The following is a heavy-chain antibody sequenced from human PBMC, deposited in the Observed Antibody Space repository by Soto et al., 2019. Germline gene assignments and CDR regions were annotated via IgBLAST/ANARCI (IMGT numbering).Heavy chain of an antibody. CDR1: GYSFTSYW. V-gene: IGHV5-51*01. J-gene: IGHJ6*01. CDR2: IYPGDSDT. Sequence: PGESLKISCKGSGYSFTSYWIGWVRQMPGKGLEWMGIIYPGDSDTRYSPSFQGQVTISADKSISTAYLQWSSLKASDTAMYYCARVTEYSRSWYYGMDVWGQGTTVTVSS. CDR3: ARVTEYSRSWYYGMDV. D-gene: IGHD6-13*01.